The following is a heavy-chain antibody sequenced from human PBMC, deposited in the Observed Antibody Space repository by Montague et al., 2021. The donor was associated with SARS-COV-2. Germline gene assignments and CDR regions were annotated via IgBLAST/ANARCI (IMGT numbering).Heavy chain of an antibody. V-gene: IGHV4-39*07. CDR2: FYYTGST. D-gene: IGHD3-22*01. CDR1: GGSISSSSYY. CDR3: ARDTRIAMLVLVTRYGLDV. Sequence: SETRSLTCTVSGGSISSSSYYWCWIRQPPGKGLEWIGCFYYTGSTYYNPSLKSRVIISVDTSKNQFSLKLTSVTAADTAVYYCARDTRIAMLVLVTRYGLDVGGQGTTVTVSS. J-gene: IGHJ6*02.